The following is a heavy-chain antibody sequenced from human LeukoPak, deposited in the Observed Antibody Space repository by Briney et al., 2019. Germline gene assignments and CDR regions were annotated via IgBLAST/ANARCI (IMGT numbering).Heavy chain of an antibody. CDR1: GFTFSSYA. J-gene: IGHJ3*02. CDR2: ISGSGVST. Sequence: PGGSLRLSCAASGFTFSSYAMSWVRQAPGKGLEWVSSISGSGVSTYYADSVKGRFTISRDNSKNPLYLQMNSLRAEATAVYYCAKVGGRGKYFDAFDIWGQGTMLTVSS. V-gene: IGHV3-23*01. CDR3: AKVGGRGKYFDAFDI. D-gene: IGHD2/OR15-2a*01.